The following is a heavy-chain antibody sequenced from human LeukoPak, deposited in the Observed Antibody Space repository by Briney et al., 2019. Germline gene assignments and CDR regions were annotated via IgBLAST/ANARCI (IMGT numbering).Heavy chain of an antibody. CDR1: GFPLCIYV. Sequence: GGSVTLFCAVWGFPLCIYVKLCARDAREEALVCVSDISGRGSSRYYADSMKVRFTISRDNSKNTLYLQMNSLRAEDTAIYYCARQPDDFSGWNNGQDFFDYWGQGTLVTVSS. CDR3: ARQPDDFSGWNNGQDFFDY. V-gene: IGHV3-23*01. J-gene: IGHJ4*02. D-gene: IGHD6-19*01. CDR2: ISGRGSSR.